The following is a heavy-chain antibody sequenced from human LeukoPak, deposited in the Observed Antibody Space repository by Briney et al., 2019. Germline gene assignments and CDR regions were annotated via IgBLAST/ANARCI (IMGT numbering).Heavy chain of an antibody. CDR3: AELGITMIGGV. CDR2: ISSSGSTM. D-gene: IGHD3-10*02. J-gene: IGHJ6*04. Sequence: GGSLRLSCAASGFIFSDYYMSWIRQAPGKGLEWVSYISSSGSTMYYTDSVKGRFTISRDNAKNSLYLQMNSLRAEDTAVYYCAELGITMIGGVWGKGTTVTISS. V-gene: IGHV3-11*04. CDR1: GFIFSDYY.